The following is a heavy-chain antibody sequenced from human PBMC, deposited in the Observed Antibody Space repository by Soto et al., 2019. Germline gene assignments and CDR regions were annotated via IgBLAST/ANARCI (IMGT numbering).Heavy chain of an antibody. D-gene: IGHD2-21*01. CDR2: ISGSGGGT. CDR1: GFPFSSYA. J-gene: IGHJ4*02. Sequence: GGSLRLSCAASGFPFSSYAMSWVRQAPGKGLEWVSAISGSGGGTYSADSVKGRCTITRDYAKNTLYLQRNNLRVEDTAIYYCVRDSAYSFDYWGQGTLVTVSS. V-gene: IGHV3-23*01. CDR3: VRDSAYSFDY.